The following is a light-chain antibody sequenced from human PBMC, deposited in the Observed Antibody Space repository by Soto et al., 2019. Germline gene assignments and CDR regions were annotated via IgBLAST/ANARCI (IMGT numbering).Light chain of an antibody. CDR3: QTWGTGVQV. Sequence: QPVLTQSPSASASLGASVKLTCTLSSGHSSYAIAWHQQQPEKGPRYLMKLNSDGSHNKGDGIPDRFSGSSSGAERYLTISSLQSEDEADYYCQTWGTGVQVFGGGTKLPS. V-gene: IGLV4-69*01. J-gene: IGLJ3*02. CDR1: SGHSSYA. CDR2: LNSDGSH.